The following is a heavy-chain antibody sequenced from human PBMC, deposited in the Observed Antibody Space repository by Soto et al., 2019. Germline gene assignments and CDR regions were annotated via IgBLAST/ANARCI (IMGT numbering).Heavy chain of an antibody. Sequence: VKLVQSGADVKKPGSSVKVSCKASVGSFSRSTINWVRQDTGQGLQGMGWITPMFGKPNYAQKFQGRVKINAAESTSPGYMALRILRSDDTAVYYCARDGDLYDRSAYYFVCWGQGTLVAVSS. CDR2: ITPMFGKP. D-gene: IGHD3-22*01. V-gene: IGHV1-69*01. CDR3: ARDGDLYDRSAYYFVC. CDR1: VGSFSRST. J-gene: IGHJ4*02.